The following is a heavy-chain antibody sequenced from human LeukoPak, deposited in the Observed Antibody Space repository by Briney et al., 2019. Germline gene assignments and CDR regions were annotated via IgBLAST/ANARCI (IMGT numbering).Heavy chain of an antibody. CDR2: LSTSGAAP. CDR1: GFTFSSFS. Sequence: PGGSLRLSCAASGFTFSSFSMNWVRQAPGKGLEWVSTLSTSGAAPYYAASVKGRFTISRDNAKNSLYLQMNRLRAEDTAVYYCAKDLGTAGEGCWGQGNLVTVSS. J-gene: IGHJ4*02. CDR3: AKDLGTAGEGC. V-gene: IGHV3-23*01. D-gene: IGHD6-13*01.